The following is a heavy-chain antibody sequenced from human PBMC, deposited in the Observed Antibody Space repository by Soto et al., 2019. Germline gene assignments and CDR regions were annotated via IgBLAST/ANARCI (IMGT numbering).Heavy chain of an antibody. CDR1: GFTFSSYA. V-gene: IGHV3-30-3*01. Sequence: QVQLVESGGGVVQPGRSLRLSCAASGFTFSSYAMHWVRQAPGKGLEWVAVISYDGSNKYYTDSVKGRFTFSRDNSKNTLYLKMNSLRAEDTGVYYCARGPSSSTYTWFDPWGQGTLVTVSS. CDR2: ISYDGSNK. D-gene: IGHD6-13*01. J-gene: IGHJ5*02. CDR3: ARGPSSSTYTWFDP.